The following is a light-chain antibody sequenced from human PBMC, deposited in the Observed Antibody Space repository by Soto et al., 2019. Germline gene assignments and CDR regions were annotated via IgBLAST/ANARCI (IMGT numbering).Light chain of an antibody. CDR3: QQYGSSPPLT. CDR2: GAS. Sequence: EFVLTQSPGTLSLSPGERATLSCRASQSVSSSYLAWYQQKPGQAPRILIHGASTRATGIPDRFSGSGSGTDFTLTISRLEPEDFAVYYCQQYGSSPPLTFGGGTKVEFK. J-gene: IGKJ4*01. V-gene: IGKV3-20*01. CDR1: QSVSSSY.